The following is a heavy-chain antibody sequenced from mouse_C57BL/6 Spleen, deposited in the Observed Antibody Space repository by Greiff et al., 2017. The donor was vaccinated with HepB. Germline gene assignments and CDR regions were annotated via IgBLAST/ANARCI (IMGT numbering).Heavy chain of an antibody. V-gene: IGHV5-6*01. D-gene: IGHD1-1*01. Sequence: EVQVVESGGDLVKPGGSLKLSCAASGFTFSSYGMSWVRQTPDKRLEWVATISSGGSYTYYPDSVKGRFTISRDNAKNTLYLQMSSLKSEDTAMYYWARQETTRYGSSSYFDYWGQGTTLTVSS. J-gene: IGHJ2*01. CDR2: ISSGGSYT. CDR3: ARQETTRYGSSSYFDY. CDR1: GFTFSSYG.